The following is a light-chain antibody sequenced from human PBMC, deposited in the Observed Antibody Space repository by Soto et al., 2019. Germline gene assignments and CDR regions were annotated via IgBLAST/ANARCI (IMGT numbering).Light chain of an antibody. J-gene: IGKJ1*01. Sequence: EIVLTQSPGTLSLSPGERATLSCRASQSVSSSYLAWYQQKPGQAPRLLIYGASSRATGNPERFSGSGSGTDFTLTISRLEPEDFAVYYCHQYGGSPRTLGQGTKVEIK. CDR2: GAS. V-gene: IGKV3-20*01. CDR1: QSVSSSY. CDR3: HQYGGSPRT.